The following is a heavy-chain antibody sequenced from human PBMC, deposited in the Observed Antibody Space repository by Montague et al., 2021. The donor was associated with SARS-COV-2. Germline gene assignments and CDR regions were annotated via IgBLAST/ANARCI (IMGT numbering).Heavy chain of an antibody. V-gene: IGHV4-39*07. CDR3: ARDKAEYIVVVPAVPLAYGMDV. D-gene: IGHD2-2*01. CDR1: GGSISSSSYY. CDR2: IYYSGST. Sequence: SETLSLTCTVSGGSISSSSYYWGWIRPPPGKGLEWIGSIYYSGSTYYNPSLKSRVTISVDTSKNQFSLKLGSVTAAATAVYYCARDKAEYIVVVPAVPLAYGMDVWGQGTTVTVSS. J-gene: IGHJ6*02.